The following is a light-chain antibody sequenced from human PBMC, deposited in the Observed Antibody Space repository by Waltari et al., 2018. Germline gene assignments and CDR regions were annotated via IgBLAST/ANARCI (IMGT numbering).Light chain of an antibody. CDR1: QTINTW. J-gene: IGKJ2*01. CDR2: KAS. Sequence: DIQMTKSPSTLSASVGNRVTITCRASQTINTWLAWYQQKAGKAPKFLIYKASSLESGVPSRFSGSGSGTDFTLTISSLQPDDFAAYYCQQYNSYRYTFGQGTKLDIK. CDR3: QQYNSYRYT. V-gene: IGKV1-5*03.